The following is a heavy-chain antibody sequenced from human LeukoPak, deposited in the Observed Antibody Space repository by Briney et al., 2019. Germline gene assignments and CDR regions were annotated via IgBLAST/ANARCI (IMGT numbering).Heavy chain of an antibody. J-gene: IGHJ4*02. CDR1: GLAFSTYS. CDR2: IIASGSST. D-gene: IGHD6-13*01. V-gene: IGHV3-23*01. CDR3: AKDAAGPEY. Sequence: GGSLRLSCAASGLAFSTYSMSWVRQAPGKGLYLVSGIIASGSSTYYADSVKGRFTISRDNSKNTLYLQMNSLRAEDTAVYYCAKDAAGPEYWGQGTLVTVYS.